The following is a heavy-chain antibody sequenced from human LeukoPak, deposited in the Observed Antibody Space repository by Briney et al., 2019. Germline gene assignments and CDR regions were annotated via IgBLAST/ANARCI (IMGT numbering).Heavy chain of an antibody. Sequence: GGSLGLSCAASGFTFSSYAMSWVRQAPGKGLEWVSAISGSGGSTYYADSVKGRFTISRDNSKNTLYLQMNSLRAEDTAVYYCANHYSNYVEDRFDPWGQGTLVTVSS. CDR2: ISGSGGST. V-gene: IGHV3-23*01. CDR3: ANHYSNYVEDRFDP. CDR1: GFTFSSYA. J-gene: IGHJ5*02. D-gene: IGHD4-11*01.